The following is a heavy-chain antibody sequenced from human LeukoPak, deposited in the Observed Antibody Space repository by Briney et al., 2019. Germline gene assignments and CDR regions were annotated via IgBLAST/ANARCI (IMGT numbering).Heavy chain of an antibody. CDR3: AKAGWNDAEYAFDI. J-gene: IGHJ3*02. CDR1: GFTFSSNY. Sequence: GGSLRLSCAASGFTFSSNYMSWVRQAPGKGLEWVSVIYSGGSTYYSDSVKGRFTTSRDNSKNTLYLQMNSLRAEDTAVYYCAKAGWNDAEYAFDIWGQGTMVTVSS. CDR2: IYSGGST. V-gene: IGHV3-53*01. D-gene: IGHD1-1*01.